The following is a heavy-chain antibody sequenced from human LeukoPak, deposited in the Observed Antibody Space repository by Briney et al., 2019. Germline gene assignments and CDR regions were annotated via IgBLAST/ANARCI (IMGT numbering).Heavy chain of an antibody. CDR2: ISGSGGST. J-gene: IGHJ4*02. CDR1: GFTFSSYG. Sequence: GGSLRLSCAVSGFTFSSYGMSWVRQAPGKGLEWVSAISGSGGSTYYADSVKGRFTISRDNSKNTLYLQMNSLRAEDTAVYYCAKDRNYDFWSGYPDDPSFDYWGQGTLVTVSS. V-gene: IGHV3-23*01. CDR3: AKDRNYDFWSGYPDDPSFDY. D-gene: IGHD3-3*01.